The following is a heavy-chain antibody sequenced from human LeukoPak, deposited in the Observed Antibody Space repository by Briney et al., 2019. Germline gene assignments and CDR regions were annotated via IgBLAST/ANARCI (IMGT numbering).Heavy chain of an antibody. CDR2: ISSSGSTI. Sequence: PGGSLRLSCAASGFTFSSYEMNWVRQAPGKGLEWVSYISSSGSTIYYADSVKGRFTISRDNAKNSLYLQMNSLRAQDTAVYYCASDIAAAIFGYWGQGTLVTVSS. J-gene: IGHJ4*02. CDR3: ASDIAAAIFGY. D-gene: IGHD6-13*01. V-gene: IGHV3-48*03. CDR1: GFTFSSYE.